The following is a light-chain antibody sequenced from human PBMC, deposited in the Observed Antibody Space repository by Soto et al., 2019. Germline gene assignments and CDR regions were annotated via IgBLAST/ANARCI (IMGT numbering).Light chain of an antibody. CDR1: QSVSSSY. CDR3: QQYNSPPYT. V-gene: IGKV3-20*01. Sequence: EIVLTQSPGTLSLSPGERATLSCRASQSVSSSYLAWYQQKPGQAPRLLMYGASSRATGIPDRLSGSGSGTDFTLTISRLEPEDFAVDYCQQYNSPPYTFGQGTRLEIK. J-gene: IGKJ2*01. CDR2: GAS.